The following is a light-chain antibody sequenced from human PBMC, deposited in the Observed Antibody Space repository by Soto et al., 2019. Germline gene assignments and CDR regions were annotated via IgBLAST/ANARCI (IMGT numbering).Light chain of an antibody. Sequence: EIVLTQSPGTLSLSPGERATLSCRASQSVSSSYLAWYQQKPGQAPRLLIYGASSRATGIPDRFSGSGSGTDFTLTISSLQPEDFATYYCQQANRFPITIGQGTRLEIK. CDR2: GAS. V-gene: IGKV3-20*01. CDR3: QQANRFPIT. CDR1: QSVSSSY. J-gene: IGKJ5*01.